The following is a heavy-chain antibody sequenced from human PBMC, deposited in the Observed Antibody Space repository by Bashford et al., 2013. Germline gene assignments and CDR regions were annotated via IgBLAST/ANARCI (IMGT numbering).Heavy chain of an antibody. CDR1: Y. J-gene: IGHJ1*01. CDR2: INHSGST. D-gene: IGHD3-10*01. CDR3: ARDAKHYGSGSRITVPQRWGYFQH. V-gene: IGHV4-34*01. Sequence: YTSWIRQPPGKGLEWIGEINHSGSTNYNPSLKSRVTISVDTSKNQFSLKLSSVTAADTAVYYCARDAKHYGSGSRITVPQRWGYFQHWGQGTLVTVSS.